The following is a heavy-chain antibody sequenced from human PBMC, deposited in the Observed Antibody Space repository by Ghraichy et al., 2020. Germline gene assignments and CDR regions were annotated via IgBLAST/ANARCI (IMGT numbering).Heavy chain of an antibody. Sequence: GSLRLSCTVSGGSISSSSYYRGWIRQPPGKGLEWIGSIYYSGSTYYNPSLKSRVTISVDTSKNQFSLKLSSVTAADTAVYYCARFSYYYGMDVWGQGTTVTVSS. J-gene: IGHJ6*02. V-gene: IGHV4-39*01. CDR2: IYYSGST. CDR1: GGSISSSSYY. CDR3: ARFSYYYGMDV.